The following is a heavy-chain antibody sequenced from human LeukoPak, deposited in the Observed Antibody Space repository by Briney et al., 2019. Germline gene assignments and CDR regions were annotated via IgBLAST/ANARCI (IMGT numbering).Heavy chain of an antibody. CDR1: GLTFSNYE. Sequence: GGSLRLSCAASGLTFSNYEMNWVRQAPGKGLEWVSYISGGGKSIYYADSVKGRFTISRDNAKNSLYLQMNSLRAEDTAVYYCARGSLVHYYGSGSYRIRAGFDYWGQGTLVTVSS. V-gene: IGHV3-48*03. J-gene: IGHJ4*02. D-gene: IGHD3-10*01. CDR2: ISGGGKSI. CDR3: ARGSLVHYYGSGSYRIRAGFDY.